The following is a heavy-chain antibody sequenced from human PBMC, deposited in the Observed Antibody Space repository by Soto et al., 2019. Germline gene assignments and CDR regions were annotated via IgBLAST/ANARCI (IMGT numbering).Heavy chain of an antibody. D-gene: IGHD3-9*01. CDR1: GFTFSDYY. V-gene: IGHV3-11*05. J-gene: IGHJ4*02. CDR2: ISSSSSYT. Sequence: QVQLVESGGGLVKPGGSLRLSCAAAGFTFSDYYMSWIRQAPAKGLEWVSYISSSSSYTNYADSVKGRFTISRDNAKNSLYLQMNSLRAEDTAVYYCARPSSFFDSYYCAYWGQGTLVTVSS. CDR3: ARPSSFFDSYYCAY.